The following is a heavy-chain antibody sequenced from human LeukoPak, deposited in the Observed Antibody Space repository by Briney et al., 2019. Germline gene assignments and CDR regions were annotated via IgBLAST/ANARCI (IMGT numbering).Heavy chain of an antibody. CDR2: ISSSSSYI. D-gene: IGHD2-2*01. J-gene: IGHJ4*02. V-gene: IGHV3-21*01. CDR3: ASILGYCSSTSCYAFDY. CDR1: GFTFSSYS. Sequence: GGSLRLSCAASGFTFSSYSMNWVRQAPGKGLEWVSSISSSSSYIYYADSVKGRFTISRDNAKNSLYLQMNSLRAEDTAVYYCASILGYCSSTSCYAFDYWGQGTLVTVSS.